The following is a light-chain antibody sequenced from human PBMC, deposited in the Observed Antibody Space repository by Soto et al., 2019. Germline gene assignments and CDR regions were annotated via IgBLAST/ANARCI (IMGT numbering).Light chain of an antibody. V-gene: IGLV3-21*02. CDR3: QVWDSSSDHLYV. J-gene: IGLJ1*01. CDR1: NIGSKS. Sequence: SYELTQPPSVSVAPGQTARITCGGNNIGSKSVHWYQQKPGQAPVLVVYDDSDRPSGIPERFSGSNSGNTATLTISRVEDGDEADYYCQVWDSSSDHLYVFGPGTKVTVL. CDR2: DDS.